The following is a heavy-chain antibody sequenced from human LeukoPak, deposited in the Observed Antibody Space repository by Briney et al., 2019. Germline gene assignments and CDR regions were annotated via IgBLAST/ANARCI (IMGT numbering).Heavy chain of an antibody. CDR2: ISGDGGST. CDR3: AKDSQWELLSPSQKFDY. CDR1: GFTFDDYA. D-gene: IGHD1-26*01. J-gene: IGHJ4*02. Sequence: GGSLRLSCAASGFTFDDYAMHWVRQAPGKGLEWVSLISGDGGSTYYADSVKGRFTISRDNSKNSLYLRMNSLRTEDTALYYCAKDSQWELLSPSQKFDYWGQGTLVTVSS. V-gene: IGHV3-43*02.